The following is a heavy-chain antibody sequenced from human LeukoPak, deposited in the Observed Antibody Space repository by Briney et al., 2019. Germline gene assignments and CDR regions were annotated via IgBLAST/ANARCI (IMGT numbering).Heavy chain of an antibody. CDR3: ARTTEAHSWRTRYYDYYMDV. CDR1: GGSISSYY. V-gene: IGHV4-59*01. J-gene: IGHJ6*03. CDR2: VNYRGSA. D-gene: IGHD6-13*01. Sequence: PSETLSLTCTVSGGSISSYYWSWIRQAPGKGLEWIGCVNYRGSANYNPSLKSRVTISVDTSKNQFSLKLSSVTAADTAVYYCARTTEAHSWRTRYYDYYMDVWGKGTTVTVSS.